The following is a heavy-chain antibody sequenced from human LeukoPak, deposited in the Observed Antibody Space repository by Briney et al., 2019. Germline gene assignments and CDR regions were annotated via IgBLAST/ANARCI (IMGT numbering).Heavy chain of an antibody. CDR1: GFIFRSYA. V-gene: IGHV3-23*01. D-gene: IGHD3-9*01. Sequence: GGSLRLSCVGSGFIFRSYAVTWVRQAPGKGLEWVSAISGSGGSTYYADSVKGRFTISRDNSKNTLYLQMNSLRAEDTAVYYCAVHYDILTGYYNLGAFDIWGQGTMVTVSS. J-gene: IGHJ3*02. CDR3: AVHYDILTGYYNLGAFDI. CDR2: ISGSGGST.